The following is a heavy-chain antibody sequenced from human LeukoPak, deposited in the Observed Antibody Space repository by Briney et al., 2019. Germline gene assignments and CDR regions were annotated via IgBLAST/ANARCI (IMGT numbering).Heavy chain of an antibody. CDR1: GFTFNTYS. CDR2: ISSSSSDI. J-gene: IGHJ4*02. Sequence: PGGSLRLSCAASGFTFNTYSMNWVRQAPGKGLEWVSSISSSSSDIYYADSVKGRFTISRDNAKNSLYLLMNSLRAEDTAVYYCARDGTAHFDYWGQGTLVTVSS. V-gene: IGHV3-21*01. CDR3: ARDGTAHFDY. D-gene: IGHD1-1*01.